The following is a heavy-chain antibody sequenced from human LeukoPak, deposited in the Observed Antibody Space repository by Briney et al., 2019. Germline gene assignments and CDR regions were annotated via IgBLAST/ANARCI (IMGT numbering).Heavy chain of an antibody. CDR3: ARDVGYCSSTSCYAWYDAFDI. Sequence: SVKVSCTASGGTFSSYAISWVRQAPGQGLEWMGGIIPIFGTANYAQKFQGRVTITADESTCTAYMELSSLRSEDTAVYYCARDVGYCSSTSCYAWYDAFDIWGQGTMVTVSS. J-gene: IGHJ3*02. CDR2: IIPIFGTA. D-gene: IGHD2-2*01. CDR1: GGTFSSYA. V-gene: IGHV1-69*13.